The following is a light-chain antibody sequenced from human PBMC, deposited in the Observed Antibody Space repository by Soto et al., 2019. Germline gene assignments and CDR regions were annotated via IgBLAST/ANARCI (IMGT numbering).Light chain of an antibody. V-gene: IGKV3-20*01. CDR1: QIVSSDY. J-gene: IGKJ2*01. Sequence: EIVLTQSPGNLSLSPGERATLSCRASQIVSSDYLAWYQQKPGQAPRLLIHGASTRASGIPDRFIGSGSGTDFTLTITRLEPEDFAVFHCQQYGRSPATFGQGTKLEIK. CDR2: GAS. CDR3: QQYGRSPAT.